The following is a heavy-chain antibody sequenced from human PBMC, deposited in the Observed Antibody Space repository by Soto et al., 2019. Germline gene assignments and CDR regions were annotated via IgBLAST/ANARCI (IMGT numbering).Heavy chain of an antibody. CDR1: GFTFRNYD. J-gene: IGHJ6*02. Sequence: EVQLVESGGGLVQPGGSLRLSCEASGFTFRNYDMHWVRQGTGKGLEWVSGISAAGDPDYADSVEGRFTISRENAQNSFLLQINSLRVGDTAVYYCARTDRDFYGLDVWGQGTKVIVSS. V-gene: IGHV3-13*05. CDR2: ISAAGDP. CDR3: ARTDRDFYGLDV.